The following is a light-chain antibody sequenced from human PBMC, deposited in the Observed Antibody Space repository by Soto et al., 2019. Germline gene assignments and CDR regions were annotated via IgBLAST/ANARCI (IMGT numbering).Light chain of an antibody. Sequence: QSALTQPASVCGSPGQSITISCTGTISDICAYDYVSWYQQHPGGVPKLLIYDVSSRPSGVSSRFSGSKSGNTASLTISGLQADDEYDYYCSSFADSSARDYVFGGGTTVTVL. J-gene: IGLJ1*01. CDR2: DVS. CDR1: ISDICAYDY. V-gene: IGLV2-14*03. CDR3: SSFADSSARDYV.